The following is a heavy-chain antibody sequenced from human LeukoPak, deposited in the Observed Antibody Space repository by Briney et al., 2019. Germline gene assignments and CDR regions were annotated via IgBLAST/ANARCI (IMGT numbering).Heavy chain of an antibody. CDR2: INAGNGNT. D-gene: IGHD6-19*01. J-gene: IGHJ4*02. CDR1: GYTFTSYA. CDR3: SCYTAVAGTELELDY. V-gene: IGHV1-3*01. Sequence: GASVKVSCKASGYTFTSYAMHWVRQAPGQGLEWMGWINAGNGNTKYSQKFQGRVTITRDTSASTAYMELSSLRSEDTAVYYCSCYTAVAGTELELDYWGQGTLVTVSS.